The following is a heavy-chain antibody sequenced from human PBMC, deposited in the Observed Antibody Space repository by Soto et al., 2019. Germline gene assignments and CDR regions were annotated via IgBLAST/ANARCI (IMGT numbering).Heavy chain of an antibody. CDR3: ARGGPYQLLSDFDY. CDR1: GFSFSNYA. Sequence: EVQLVESGGILVQPGGSLRLSCVASGFSFSNYAMHWVRQAPGKGLEYVSAISNNGVSTYYANSVKGRFIISRDNSKNTLYLQMGGLRAEDMAVYYCARGGPYQLLSDFDYWGQGTLVTVSS. CDR2: ISNNGVST. J-gene: IGHJ4*02. D-gene: IGHD2-2*01. V-gene: IGHV3-64*01.